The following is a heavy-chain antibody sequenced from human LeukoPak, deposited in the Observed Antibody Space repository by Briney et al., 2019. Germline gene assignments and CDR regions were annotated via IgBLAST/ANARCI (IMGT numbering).Heavy chain of an antibody. CDR3: ARSPNYYGSGSYLPAHNWFDP. Sequence: KPSETLSPTCTVSGGSISSYYWSWIRRPPGKGLEWIGYIYYSGSTNYNPSLKSRVTISVDTSKNQFSLKLSSVTAADTAVYYCARSPNYYGSGSYLPAHNWFDPWGQGTLVTVSS. CDR1: GGSISSYY. CDR2: IYYSGST. J-gene: IGHJ5*02. D-gene: IGHD3-10*01. V-gene: IGHV4-59*01.